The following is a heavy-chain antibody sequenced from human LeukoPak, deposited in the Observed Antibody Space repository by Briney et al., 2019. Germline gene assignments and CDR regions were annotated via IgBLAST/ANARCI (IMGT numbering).Heavy chain of an antibody. V-gene: IGHV3-23*01. CDR2: IGGSGSST. CDR1: GFTFNNYA. J-gene: IGHJ5*02. CDR3: ATGSGT. Sequence: GGSLRLSCAASGFTFNNYAMSWVRQAPGKGLEWVSAIGGSGSSTYYTDSVKGRFTISRDNSKNTLYLEMNSLRAEDTAVYYCATGSGTWGQGTRVTVSS.